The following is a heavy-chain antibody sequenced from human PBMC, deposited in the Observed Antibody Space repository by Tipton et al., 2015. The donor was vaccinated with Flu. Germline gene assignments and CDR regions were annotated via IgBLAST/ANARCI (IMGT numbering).Heavy chain of an antibody. CDR1: GFTFSSYW. D-gene: IGHD4-17*01. CDR2: IKQDGSEK. CDR3: ARDRDGDFDYYYYYMDV. Sequence: SLRLSCAASGFTFSSYWMSWVRQAPGKGLEWVANIKQDGSEKYYVDSVKGRFTISRDNAKNSLYLQMNSLRAEDTAVYYCARDRDGDFDYYYYYMDVWGKGTTVTVSS. J-gene: IGHJ6*03. V-gene: IGHV3-7*01.